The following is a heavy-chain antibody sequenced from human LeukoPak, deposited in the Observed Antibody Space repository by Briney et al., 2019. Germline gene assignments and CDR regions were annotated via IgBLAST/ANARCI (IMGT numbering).Heavy chain of an antibody. CDR1: GYSFTSYW. Sequence: GEPLKISSQGSGYSFTSYWIGWGRQMPGKGVEWMGIIYPGDSDTRYSPSFQGQVTISADKSISTAYLQWSSLKASDTAMYYCARPRDGYNLLAFDYWGQGTLVTVSS. CDR2: IYPGDSDT. CDR3: ARPRDGYNLLAFDY. D-gene: IGHD5-24*01. J-gene: IGHJ4*02. V-gene: IGHV5-51*01.